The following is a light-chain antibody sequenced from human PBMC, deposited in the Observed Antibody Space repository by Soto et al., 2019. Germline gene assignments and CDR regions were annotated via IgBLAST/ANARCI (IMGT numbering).Light chain of an antibody. CDR2: GAS. V-gene: IGKV3-15*01. CDR3: QQYNNWPPVT. J-gene: IGKJ5*01. Sequence: EIVMTQSPVTLSVSPGERVTLSCRASQSVNSNLAWYQQKSGQAPRLLIYGASTRVTGIPARFSGSGSGTEFTLTISSLQSEDFAIYYCQQYNNWPPVTCGQGTRLEIK. CDR1: QSVNSN.